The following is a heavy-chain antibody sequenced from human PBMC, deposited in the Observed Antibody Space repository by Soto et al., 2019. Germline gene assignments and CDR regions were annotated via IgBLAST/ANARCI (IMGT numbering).Heavy chain of an antibody. J-gene: IGHJ5*02. Sequence: ASLNVSFKASCYIFTNYYINLFLHSPFQWLEWMGWISAYNGDTNYAQKLQGRVTMTTDTSTSTAYMELRSLRSDDTAVYYCARSGLPDPVVVVGHNKFDTWGKGTLVTXYS. CDR3: ARSGLPDPVVVVGHNKFDT. V-gene: IGHV1-18*01. CDR1: CYIFTNYY. CDR2: ISAYNGDT. D-gene: IGHD2-15*01.